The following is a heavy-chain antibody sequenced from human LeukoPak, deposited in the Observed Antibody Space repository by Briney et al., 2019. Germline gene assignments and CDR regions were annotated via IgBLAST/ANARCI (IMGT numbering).Heavy chain of an antibody. CDR3: ARVLYYDFWSGYYHFDY. D-gene: IGHD3-3*01. V-gene: IGHV4-30-4*08. CDR2: IYYSGST. Sequence: PSQTLSLTCTVSGGSISSGDYYWSWIRQPPGKGLEWIGYIYYSGSTYYNTSLKSRVTISVDTSKNQFSLKLSSVTAADTAVYYCARVLYYDFWSGYYHFDYWGQGTLVTVSS. CDR1: GGSISSGDYY. J-gene: IGHJ4*02.